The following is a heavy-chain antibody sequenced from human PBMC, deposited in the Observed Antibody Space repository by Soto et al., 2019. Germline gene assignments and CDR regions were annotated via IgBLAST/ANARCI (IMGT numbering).Heavy chain of an antibody. V-gene: IGHV3-21*01. Sequence: GGSLRLSCAASGFTFSSYSMNWVRQAPGKGLEWVSSISSSSSYIYYADSEKGRFTIYRDNAKNSLYLQMNSLRAADTAVYYCARDRYSGYDHGPYYHHYVMDVWGQGTTFTLSS. J-gene: IGHJ6*02. CDR3: ARDRYSGYDHGPYYHHYVMDV. D-gene: IGHD5-12*01. CDR1: GFTFSSYS. CDR2: ISSSSSYI.